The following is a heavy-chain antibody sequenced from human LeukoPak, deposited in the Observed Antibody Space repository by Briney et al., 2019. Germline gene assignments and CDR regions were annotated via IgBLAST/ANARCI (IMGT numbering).Heavy chain of an antibody. D-gene: IGHD3-16*01. Sequence: GGSLRLSCAASGFTVSSYWMSWVRQAPGKGLEWVANIKQDGSEKFYVDPVKGRFTISRDNAKNSLYLQMNSLRAEDTAVFYCARGMSTGEYWGQGTLVTVSS. CDR1: GFTVSSYW. CDR3: ARGMSTGEY. CDR2: IKQDGSEK. J-gene: IGHJ4*02. V-gene: IGHV3-7*04.